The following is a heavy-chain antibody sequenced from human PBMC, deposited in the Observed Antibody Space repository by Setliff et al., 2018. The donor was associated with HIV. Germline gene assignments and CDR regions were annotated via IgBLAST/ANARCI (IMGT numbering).Heavy chain of an antibody. CDR2: ISAYNGDT. CDR3: ARESGGLVIKGAYYYYMDV. Sequence: ASVKVSCKASGYTFTSYGISWVRQAPGQGLEWMGWISAYNGDTNYAQKFQGRVTMTTDTSTSTAYMELRSLRSDDTAAYYCARESGGLVIKGAYYYYMDVWGKGTTVTVSS. D-gene: IGHD3-3*01. V-gene: IGHV1-18*01. CDR1: GYTFTSYG. J-gene: IGHJ6*03.